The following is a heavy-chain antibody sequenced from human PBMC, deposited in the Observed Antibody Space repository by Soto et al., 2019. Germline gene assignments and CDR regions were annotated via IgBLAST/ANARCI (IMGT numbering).Heavy chain of an antibody. CDR3: ARDGGYSSSWYTGGYYYYYYGMDV. Sequence: ASVKVSCKASGYTFTSYGISWVRQAPGQGLEWMGWISAYNGNTNYAQKLQGRVTMTTDTSTSTAYMELRSLRSDDTAVYYCARDGGYSSSWYTGGYYYYYYGMDVWGQGTTVTVS. CDR2: ISAYNGNT. CDR1: GYTFTSYG. D-gene: IGHD6-13*01. J-gene: IGHJ6*02. V-gene: IGHV1-18*01.